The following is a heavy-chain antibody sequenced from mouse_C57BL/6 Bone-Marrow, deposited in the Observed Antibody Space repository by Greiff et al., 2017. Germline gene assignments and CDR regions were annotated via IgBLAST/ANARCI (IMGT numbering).Heavy chain of an antibody. CDR1: GISITTGNYR. Sequence: EVKLMESGPGLVKPSQTVFLTCTVTGISITTGNYRWRWIRQFPGNKLEWIGYISYSGTITYNPSLTSRTTITRDTPKNQFFLEMNSLTAEDTATYYCAREGGDYGSSHYFDYWGQGTTLTVSS. D-gene: IGHD1-1*01. J-gene: IGHJ2*01. V-gene: IGHV3-5*01. CDR2: ISYSGTI. CDR3: AREGGDYGSSHYFDY.